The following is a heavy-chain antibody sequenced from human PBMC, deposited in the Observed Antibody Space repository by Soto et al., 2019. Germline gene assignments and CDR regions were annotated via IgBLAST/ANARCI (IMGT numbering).Heavy chain of an antibody. Sequence: EVQLLESGGGLVQPGGSLRLSCAASGFTFSSYAMSWVRQAPGKGLEWVSAISGSGGSTYYADSVNGRFTISRDNSKNTLYLQMNSLRAEDTAVYYCAKQQAGEVVVTAISSYYYYYYGMDVWGQGTTVTVSS. CDR3: AKQQAGEVVVTAISSYYYYYYGMDV. D-gene: IGHD2-21*02. CDR1: GFTFSSYA. J-gene: IGHJ6*02. CDR2: ISGSGGST. V-gene: IGHV3-23*01.